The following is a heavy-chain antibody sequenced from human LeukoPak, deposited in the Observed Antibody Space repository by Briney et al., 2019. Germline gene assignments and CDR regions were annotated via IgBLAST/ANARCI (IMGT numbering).Heavy chain of an antibody. CDR2: IIPIFGTA. CDR3: ARDKRHYGYYYMDV. V-gene: IGHV1-69*13. CDR1: GGTFSSYA. Sequence: SVKVSCKASGGTFSSYAISWVRQAPGQGLEWMGRIIPIFGTANYAQKFQGRVTITADESTSTAYMELSSLRSEDTAVYYCARDKRHYGYYYMDVWGKGTTVTVSS. D-gene: IGHD5-24*01. J-gene: IGHJ6*03.